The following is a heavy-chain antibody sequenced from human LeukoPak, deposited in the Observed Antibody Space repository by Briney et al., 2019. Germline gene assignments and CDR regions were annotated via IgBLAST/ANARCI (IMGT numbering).Heavy chain of an antibody. J-gene: IGHJ6*02. Sequence: GGSLRLSCAASGFTFSSYSMNWVRQAPGKGLEWVSSISSSSSYIYYADSVKGRFTISRDNADNSLYLQMNSLRAEDTAVYYCARELGYSYGYIDVWGQGTTVTVSS. CDR2: ISSSSSYI. CDR1: GFTFSSYS. CDR3: ARELGYSYGYIDV. D-gene: IGHD5-18*01. V-gene: IGHV3-21*01.